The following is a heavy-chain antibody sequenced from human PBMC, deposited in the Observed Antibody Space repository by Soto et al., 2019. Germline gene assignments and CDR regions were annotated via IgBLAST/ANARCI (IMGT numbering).Heavy chain of an antibody. CDR1: GGSISSGGYY. D-gene: IGHD1-26*01. CDR2: IYYSGST. J-gene: IGHJ4*02. Sequence: ASETLSLTCTVSGGSISSGGYYWSWIRQHPGKGLEWIGYIYYSGSTYYNPSLKSRVTISVDTSKNQFSLKLSSVTAADTAVYYCARVPFGSNGVTYFDYWGQGTLVTVSS. CDR3: ARVPFGSNGVTYFDY. V-gene: IGHV4-31*03.